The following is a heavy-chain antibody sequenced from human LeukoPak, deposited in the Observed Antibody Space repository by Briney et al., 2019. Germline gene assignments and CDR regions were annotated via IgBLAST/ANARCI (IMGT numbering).Heavy chain of an antibody. CDR2: IKQDGSEK. CDR3: ARTPGIAAAGRGQPPY. D-gene: IGHD6-13*01. V-gene: IGHV3-7*01. CDR1: GFTFSSYW. J-gene: IGHJ4*02. Sequence: PGGSLRLSCAASGFTFSSYWMSWVRQAPGKGLEWVANIKQDGSEKYYVDSVKGRFTISRDNAKNSLYLQMNSLRAEDTAVYYCARTPGIAAAGRGQPPYWGQGTLVTVSS.